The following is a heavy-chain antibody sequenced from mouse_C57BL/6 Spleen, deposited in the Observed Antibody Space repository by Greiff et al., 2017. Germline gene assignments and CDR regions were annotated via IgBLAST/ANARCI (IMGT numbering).Heavy chain of an antibody. J-gene: IGHJ3*01. CDR1: GYTFTDYY. CDR3: AIGNYGSSFAY. V-gene: IGHV1-26*01. Sequence: EVQLQQSGPELVKPGASVKISCKASGYTFTDYYMNWVKQSHGKSLEWIGDINPNNGGTSYNQKFKGKATLTVDKSSSTAYMELRSLTSEDSAVYYCAIGNYGSSFAYWGQGTLVTVSA. D-gene: IGHD1-1*01. CDR2: INPNNGGT.